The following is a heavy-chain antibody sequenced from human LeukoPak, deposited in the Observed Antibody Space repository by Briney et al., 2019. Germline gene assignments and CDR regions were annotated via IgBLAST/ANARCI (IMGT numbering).Heavy chain of an antibody. CDR3: ARGPYYGSGSRADGMDV. D-gene: IGHD3-10*01. Sequence: ASVKVSCKASGYILTTYGFSWVRQAPGQGLEWMGWISPYNGNTNYAQKFQGRATMTADTSTSIVYMELRSLRSDDTAVYYCARGPYYGSGSRADGMDVWGKGTTVTVSS. V-gene: IGHV1-18*04. CDR2: ISPYNGNT. CDR1: GYILTTYG. J-gene: IGHJ6*04.